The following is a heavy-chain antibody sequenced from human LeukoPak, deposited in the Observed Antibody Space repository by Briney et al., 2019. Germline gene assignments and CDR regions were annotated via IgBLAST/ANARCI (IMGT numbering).Heavy chain of an antibody. CDR1: GFTFSNHW. V-gene: IGHV3-7*01. J-gene: IGHJ4*02. D-gene: IGHD2/OR15-2a*01. CDR2: TNQDESQK. Sequence: GGSLRLSCAASGFTFSNHWMAWVRQAPWKGLEWVATTNQDESQKYYVDSVKGRFTISRDNAKNSLFLQMSSLRAEDTAVYYCARDHVTVGLLFDYWGQGTLVTVSS. CDR3: ARDHVTVGLLFDY.